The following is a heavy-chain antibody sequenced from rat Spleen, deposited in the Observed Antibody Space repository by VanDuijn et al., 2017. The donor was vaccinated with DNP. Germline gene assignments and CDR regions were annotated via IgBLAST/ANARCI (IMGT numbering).Heavy chain of an antibody. Sequence: EVQLVESGGGLVQPGRSLKLSCAASGFTFSDYNMAWVRQAPTKGLEWVASISTNGGSTYYRDSVKGRFTISRDNAKSTLYLQMNSLRSEDTATYYCKVGARYWGQGVMVTVSS. CDR3: KVGARY. CDR1: GFTFSDYN. CDR2: ISTNGGST. V-gene: IGHV5S23*01. J-gene: IGHJ2*01. D-gene: IGHD5-1*01.